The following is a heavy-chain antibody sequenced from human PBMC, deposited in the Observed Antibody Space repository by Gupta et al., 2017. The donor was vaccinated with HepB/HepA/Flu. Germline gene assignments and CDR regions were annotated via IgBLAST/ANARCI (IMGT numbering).Heavy chain of an antibody. J-gene: IGHJ4*02. D-gene: IGHD3-22*01. CDR1: GGSCSGYY. CDR2: INHSGST. V-gene: IGHV4-34*01. Sequence: QAQLQRWGAGLLKPSETLSLTCAVYGGSCSGYYWSWIRQPPGKGLEWIGEINHSGSTNYNPSLKSRVTISVDTSKNQFSLKLSSVTAADTAVYYCARSMIVTLRLFDYWGQGTLVTVSS. CDR3: ARSMIVTLRLFDY.